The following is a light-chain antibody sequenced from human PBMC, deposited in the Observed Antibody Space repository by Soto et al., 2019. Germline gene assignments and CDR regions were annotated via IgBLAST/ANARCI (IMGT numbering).Light chain of an antibody. CDR1: TSDIGDYNY. CDR3: TSYTTSTTVL. V-gene: IGLV2-14*01. Sequence: QSALTQPASVSGSPGQSITISCTGTTSDIGDYNYVSWYQHLPDKVPKLIISLVSNRPSGVSNRFSGSKSGNTASLTISGLQAEDEAHYYCTSYTTSTTVLFGGGTKVTVL. CDR2: LVS. J-gene: IGLJ2*01.